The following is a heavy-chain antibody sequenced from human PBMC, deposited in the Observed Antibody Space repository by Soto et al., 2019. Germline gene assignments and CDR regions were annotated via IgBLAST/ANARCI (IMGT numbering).Heavy chain of an antibody. CDR2: ISYDGSSQ. J-gene: IGHJ4*02. V-gene: IGHV3-30-3*01. Sequence: QVQIVESGGGVVQPGRSPRLSCAASGFTFSSYPMHWVRQAPGKGLEWVTVISYDGSSQSYADSVKGRFTISRDNSKDTLYLQMHSLRSEDTAVYYCARGPITQTSFIDHWGQGTLVTVSS. CDR3: ARGPITQTSFIDH. D-gene: IGHD1-20*01. CDR1: GFTFSSYP.